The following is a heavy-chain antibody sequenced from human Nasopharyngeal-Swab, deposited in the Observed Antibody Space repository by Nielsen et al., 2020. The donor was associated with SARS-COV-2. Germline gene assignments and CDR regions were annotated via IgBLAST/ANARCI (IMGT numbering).Heavy chain of an antibody. D-gene: IGHD6-6*01. CDR1: GGSISSSSYY. CDR3: ARRIAAPGGDGMDV. CDR2: IYYSGST. J-gene: IGHJ6*02. Sequence: GSLRLSCTVSGGSISSSSYYWGWIRQPPGKGLEWIGSIYYSGSTYHNPSLKSRVTISVDTSKNQFSLKLSSVTAADTAVYYCARRIAAPGGDGMDVWGQGTTVTVSS. V-gene: IGHV4-39*01.